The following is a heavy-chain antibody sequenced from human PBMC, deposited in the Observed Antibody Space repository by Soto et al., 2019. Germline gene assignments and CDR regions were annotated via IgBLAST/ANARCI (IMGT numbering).Heavy chain of an antibody. CDR1: GFTFSNAW. V-gene: IGHV3-15*01. J-gene: IGHJ4*02. D-gene: IGHD2-2*01. Sequence: EVQLVESGGGLIKPGGSLSLSCAASGFTFSNAWMVWVRQAPGKGLEWICLIKSKTDGETTAYAAPVKGRFTISRDDSKNTVYLQMDSLKAEDTGVYYCTTEEIVSAGIYFDYWGQGTLVTVSS. CDR2: IKSKTDGETT. CDR3: TTEEIVSAGIYFDY.